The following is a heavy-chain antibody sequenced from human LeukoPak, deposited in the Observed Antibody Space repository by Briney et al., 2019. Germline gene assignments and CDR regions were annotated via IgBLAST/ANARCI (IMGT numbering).Heavy chain of an antibody. CDR1: GYTFTSYY. Sequence: GASVKVSCKASGYTFTSYYMHWVRQAPGQGLEWMGIINPSGGSTSYAQKFQGRVTMTRDTSTSTVYMELSSLRSEDTAVYYCARESNEALPGDCSSTSCYPRFDPWGQGTLVTVSS. D-gene: IGHD2-2*01. J-gene: IGHJ5*02. V-gene: IGHV1-46*01. CDR2: INPSGGST. CDR3: ARESNEALPGDCSSTSCYPRFDP.